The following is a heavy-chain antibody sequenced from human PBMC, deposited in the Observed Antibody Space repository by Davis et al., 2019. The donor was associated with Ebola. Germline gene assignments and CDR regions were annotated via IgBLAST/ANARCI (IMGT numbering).Heavy chain of an antibody. CDR2: IYPGDSDT. CDR3: ARREGYCISTSCPNWFDP. Sequence: GESLKISCKGSGYSFTSYWIGWVLQIPGKGPELMVNIYPGDSDTRYTPAFQGQVTISADKSISTAYLQWSSLKASDTAMYYCARREGYCISTSCPNWFDPWGQGTLVTVSS. V-gene: IGHV5-51*01. J-gene: IGHJ5*02. CDR1: GYSFTSYW. D-gene: IGHD2-2*01.